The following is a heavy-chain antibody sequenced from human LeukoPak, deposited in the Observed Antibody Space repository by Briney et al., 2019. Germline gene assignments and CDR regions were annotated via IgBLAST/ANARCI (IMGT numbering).Heavy chain of an antibody. CDR3: AKNKYYDSSGYPFPYFDY. Sequence: GGSLRLSCAASGFTFSNYWMSWVRQTPGKGLEWVATIEQDGSEKYYVDSVKGRFTISRDNSKNTLYLQMNSLRAEDTAVYYCAKNKYYDSSGYPFPYFDYWGQGTLVTVSS. CDR2: IEQDGSEK. V-gene: IGHV3-7*03. D-gene: IGHD3-22*01. CDR1: GFTFSNYW. J-gene: IGHJ4*02.